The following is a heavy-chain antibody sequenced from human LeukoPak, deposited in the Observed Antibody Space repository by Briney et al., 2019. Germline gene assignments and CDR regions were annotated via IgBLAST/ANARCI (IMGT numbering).Heavy chain of an antibody. J-gene: IGHJ4*02. CDR3: ARGGYYGSGSYEGYFDY. CDR2: ISYDGSNK. V-gene: IGHV3-30-3*01. D-gene: IGHD3-10*01. CDR1: GFTFSSYA. Sequence: PAGRYLRLSCAASGFTFSSYAMHWVRQAPGKGLEWVAVISYDGSNKYYADSVKGRFTISRDNSKNTPYLQMNSLRAEDTAVYYCARGGYYGSGSYEGYFDYWGQGTLVTVSS.